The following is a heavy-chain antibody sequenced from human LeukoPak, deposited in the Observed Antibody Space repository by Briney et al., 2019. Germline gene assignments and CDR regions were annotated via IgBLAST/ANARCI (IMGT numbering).Heavy chain of an antibody. CDR2: INPNSGGT. CDR3: AILAGTYYYYMDV. V-gene: IGHV1-2*02. CDR1: GYTFTGQH. J-gene: IGHJ6*03. Sequence: ASVKVSCKASGYTFTGQHVHWVRQAPGQGLEWMGWINPNSGGTNYAQKFQGRVTMTRDTSISTAYMELSRLRSDDTAVYYCAILAGTYYYYMDVWGKGTTVTVSS. D-gene: IGHD6-19*01.